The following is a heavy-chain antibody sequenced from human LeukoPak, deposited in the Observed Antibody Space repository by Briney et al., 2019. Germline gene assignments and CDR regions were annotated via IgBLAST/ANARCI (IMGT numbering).Heavy chain of an antibody. D-gene: IGHD2-15*01. J-gene: IGHJ6*03. V-gene: IGHV3-30-3*01. CDR1: GFTFSSYA. Sequence: GGSLRLSCAASGFTFSSYAMHWVRQAPGKGLKWVAVISYDGSNKYYADSVKGRFTTSRDNAKNTLYLQMNSLRAEDTAVYYCARGYCSGGSCYSVDYYYYMDVWGKGTTVTVSS. CDR2: ISYDGSNK. CDR3: ARGYCSGGSCYSVDYYYYMDV.